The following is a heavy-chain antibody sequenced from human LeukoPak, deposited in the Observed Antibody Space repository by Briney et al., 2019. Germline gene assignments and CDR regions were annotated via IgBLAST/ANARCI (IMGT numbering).Heavy chain of an antibody. V-gene: IGHV1-8*01. CDR3: ARDMYSGSYHRPDY. CDR1: GYTFTSYD. CDR2: MNPNSGNT. J-gene: IGHJ4*02. Sequence: GASVKVSCKASGYTFTSYDINWVRQATGQGLEWMGWMNPNSGNTGYAQKFQGRVTMTRNTSISTAYMELRSLRSDDTAVYYCARDMYSGSYHRPDYWGQGTLVTVSS. D-gene: IGHD1-26*01.